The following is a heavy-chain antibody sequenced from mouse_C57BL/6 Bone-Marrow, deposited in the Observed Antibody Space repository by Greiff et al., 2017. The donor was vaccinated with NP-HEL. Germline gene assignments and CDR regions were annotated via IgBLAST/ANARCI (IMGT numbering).Heavy chain of an antibody. Sequence: VQLQQPGAELVKPGASVKLSCKASGYTFTSYWMHWVKQRPGRGLEWIGRIDPNSGGTKYNEKFKSKATLTVDKPSSTAYMQLSSLTSDDSAVYYCASPFITTVVGDFDYWGQGTTLTVSS. D-gene: IGHD1-1*01. CDR1: GYTFTSYW. V-gene: IGHV1-72*01. CDR3: ASPFITTVVGDFDY. CDR2: IDPNSGGT. J-gene: IGHJ2*01.